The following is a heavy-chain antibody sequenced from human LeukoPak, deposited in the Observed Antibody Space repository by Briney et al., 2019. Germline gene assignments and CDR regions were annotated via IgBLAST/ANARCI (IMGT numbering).Heavy chain of an antibody. CDR2: ISYDGSNK. Sequence: PGRSLRLSCVASGITFSNYALHWVRQAPGKGLEWVAVISYDGSNKYYADSVKGRFTISRDNSKNTLYLQMNNLRAEDTAVYYCARGGGYYAIDYWGQGTLVTVSS. V-gene: IGHV3-30*14. J-gene: IGHJ4*02. CDR3: ARGGGYYAIDY. D-gene: IGHD1-26*01. CDR1: GITFSNYA.